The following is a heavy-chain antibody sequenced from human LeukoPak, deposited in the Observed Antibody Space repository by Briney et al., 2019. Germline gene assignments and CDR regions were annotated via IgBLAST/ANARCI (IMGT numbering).Heavy chain of an antibody. Sequence: ASVTVSFTASGYTFNNYGFSWGRQAPGQGLERMGWINPNDGNTDYAQKFQGRVSMTTDTSTSTAYMELWSLTSDDTAVYFCARDRLSLVTTIIFDYWGQGTLVTVSS. V-gene: IGHV1-18*01. CDR2: INPNDGNT. CDR1: GYTFNNYG. CDR3: ARDRLSLVTTIIFDY. D-gene: IGHD5-12*01. J-gene: IGHJ4*02.